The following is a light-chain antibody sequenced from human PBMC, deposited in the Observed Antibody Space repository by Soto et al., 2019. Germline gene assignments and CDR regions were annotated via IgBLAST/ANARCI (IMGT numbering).Light chain of an antibody. V-gene: IGKV1-33*01. J-gene: IGKJ4*01. CDR3: QQYDNFPPN. CDR1: QDISNY. Sequence: DLQMTQSPSSLSASVGDRVTITCQASQDISNYLNWYQQKPGKAPKLLIYGASNLETGVPSRFSGSGSGTDFTFTISSLQPEDIATYYCQQYDNFPPNFGGGTKVEIK. CDR2: GAS.